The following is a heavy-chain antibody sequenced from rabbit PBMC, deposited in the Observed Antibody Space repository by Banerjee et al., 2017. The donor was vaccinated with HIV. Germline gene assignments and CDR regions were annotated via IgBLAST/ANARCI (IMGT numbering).Heavy chain of an antibody. CDR1: GFSLSNNYV. J-gene: IGHJ4*01. Sequence: QEQLEESGGDLVKPGGSLALTCKASGFSLSNNYVMCWVRQAPGKGLEWIACINSNTGNTVYASWAKGPFTISKTSSTTVTLQMTSLTAADTATYFCARGADNNWYIPYFRLWGQGTLVTVS. CDR2: INSNTGNT. CDR3: ARGADNNWYIPYFRL. V-gene: IGHV1S45*01. D-gene: IGHD1-1*01.